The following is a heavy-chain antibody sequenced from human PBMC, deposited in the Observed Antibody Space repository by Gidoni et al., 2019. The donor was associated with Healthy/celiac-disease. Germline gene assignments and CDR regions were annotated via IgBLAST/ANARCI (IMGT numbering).Heavy chain of an antibody. CDR2: ISGSGGST. CDR1: GFPFSSYA. Sequence: EVQLVESGGGLVQPGGSLRLSCAASGFPFSSYAMSWVRQAPGKGLEWVSAISGSGGSTYYADSVKGRFTISRDNSKNTLYLQMHSLRAEDTAVYYCAMPPVKGATYWYFDLWGRGTLVTVSS. V-gene: IGHV3-23*04. J-gene: IGHJ2*01. D-gene: IGHD1-26*01. CDR3: AMPPVKGATYWYFDL.